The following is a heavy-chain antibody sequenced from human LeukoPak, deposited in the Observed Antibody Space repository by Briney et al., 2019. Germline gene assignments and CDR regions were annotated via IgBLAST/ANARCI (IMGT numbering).Heavy chain of an antibody. J-gene: IGHJ3*02. CDR1: GGSISSYY. CDR3: ARDYYGSGSFPFDI. V-gene: IGHV4-4*07. Sequence: SETLSLTCTVPGGSISSYYWSWIRQPAGKGLEWIGRMYISGSTNYNPSLKSRVTMSVDTSKNQFSLKLSSVTAADTAVYYCARDYYGSGSFPFDIWGQGTMVTVSS. D-gene: IGHD3-10*01. CDR2: MYISGST.